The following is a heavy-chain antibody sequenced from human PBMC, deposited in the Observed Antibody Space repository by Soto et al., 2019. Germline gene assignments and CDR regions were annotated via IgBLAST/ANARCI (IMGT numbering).Heavy chain of an antibody. CDR3: ARHWGSSWYSGAFDI. CDR2: IYYSGST. J-gene: IGHJ3*02. CDR1: GGSISSSSYY. D-gene: IGHD6-13*01. V-gene: IGHV4-39*01. Sequence: QLQLQESGPGLVKPSETLSLTCTVSGGSISSSSYYWGWIRQPPGKGLEWIGSIYYSGSTYYNPSLKSRVTISVDTSKNQFSLKLSSVTAADTAVYYCARHWGSSWYSGAFDIWGQGTMVTVSS.